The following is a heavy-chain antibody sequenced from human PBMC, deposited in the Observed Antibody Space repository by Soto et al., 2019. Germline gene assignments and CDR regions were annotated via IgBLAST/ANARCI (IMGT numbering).Heavy chain of an antibody. Sequence: PSETLSLTCTVSGGSISSYYWSWIRQPPGKGLEWIGYIYYSGSTNYNPSLKSRVTISVDTSKNQFSLKLSSVTAADTAVYYCAREYSSSSGLDYWGQGTLVTVS. CDR2: IYYSGST. D-gene: IGHD6-6*01. V-gene: IGHV4-59*01. CDR1: GGSISSYY. CDR3: AREYSSSSGLDY. J-gene: IGHJ4*02.